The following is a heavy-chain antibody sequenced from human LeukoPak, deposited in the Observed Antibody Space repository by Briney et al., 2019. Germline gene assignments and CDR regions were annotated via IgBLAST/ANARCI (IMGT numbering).Heavy chain of an antibody. Sequence: ASVKVSCKASGYTFTNYAISWVRQAPGQGLEWMGWISTYNDNTNYAQNLQGRVTMTTDTSTSSAYMELRSLRSDDTAVYYCVRGDNVVSTAILLLRYWGQGTLVAVSS. V-gene: IGHV1-18*01. D-gene: IGHD2-21*02. CDR3: VRGDNVVSTAILLLRY. J-gene: IGHJ1*01. CDR1: GYTFTNYA. CDR2: ISTYNDNT.